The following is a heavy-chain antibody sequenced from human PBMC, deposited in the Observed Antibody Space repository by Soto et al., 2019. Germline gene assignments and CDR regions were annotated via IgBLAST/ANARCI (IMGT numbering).Heavy chain of an antibody. J-gene: IGHJ6*02. CDR2: ISAYNGNT. CDR3: AVQYSGSYYYYCGMDV. V-gene: IGHV1-18*01. Sequence: ASVKVSCKASGYTFTSYGISWVRQAPGQGLEWMGWISAYNGNTNYARKLQGRVTMTTDTSTSTAYMELRSLRSDDTAVYYCAVQYSGSYYYYCGMDVWGQGTTVTVSS. D-gene: IGHD1-26*01. CDR1: GYTFTSYG.